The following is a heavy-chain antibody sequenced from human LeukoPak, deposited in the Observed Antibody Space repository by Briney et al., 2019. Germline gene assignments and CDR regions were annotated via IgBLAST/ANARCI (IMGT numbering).Heavy chain of an antibody. J-gene: IGHJ4*02. CDR2: INPNSGGA. CDR1: GYTFTGYY. D-gene: IGHD7-27*01. Sequence: ASVKVSCKASGYTFTGYYMHWVRQAPGQGLEWMGWINPNSGGANYAQKFQGRVTMTRDTSISTAYMELSRLRSDDTAVYYCARATNWGFHDSYWGQGTLVTVSS. V-gene: IGHV1-2*02. CDR3: ARATNWGFHDSY.